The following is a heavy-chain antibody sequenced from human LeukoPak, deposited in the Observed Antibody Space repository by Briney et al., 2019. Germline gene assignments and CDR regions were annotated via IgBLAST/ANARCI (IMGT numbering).Heavy chain of an antibody. CDR1: GYTFTGYY. Sequence: ASVTLSCTASGYTFTGYYMRWVHQAPGQGLEWMGRINPNSGGTNYAQKFQGRVTMTRDTSISTAYMELGRLRSDDTAVYYCARSRIRQAVGAAGYWGQGSLVTVSS. CDR2: INPNSGGT. D-gene: IGHD1-26*01. CDR3: ARSRIRQAVGAAGY. V-gene: IGHV1-2*06. J-gene: IGHJ4*02.